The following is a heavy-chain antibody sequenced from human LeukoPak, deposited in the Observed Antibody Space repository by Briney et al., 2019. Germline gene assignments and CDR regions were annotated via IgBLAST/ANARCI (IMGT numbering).Heavy chain of an antibody. Sequence: SETPSLTCAVYGRSFSGYYWSWIRQPPGKGLEWIGEINHSGSTNYNPSLKSRVTISVDTSKNQFSLKLSSVTAADTAVYYCARGSGSSWYKYFQHWGQGTLVTVSS. D-gene: IGHD6-13*01. CDR2: INHSGST. J-gene: IGHJ1*01. CDR3: ARGSGSSWYKYFQH. CDR1: GRSFSGYY. V-gene: IGHV4-34*01.